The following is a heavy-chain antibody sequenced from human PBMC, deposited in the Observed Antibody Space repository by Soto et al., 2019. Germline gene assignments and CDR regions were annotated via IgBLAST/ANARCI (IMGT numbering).Heavy chain of an antibody. J-gene: IGHJ4*02. CDR3: ARGRSWGRIAAAGTPPFDY. V-gene: IGHV3-33*01. Sequence: PGGSLRLSCAASGFTFSSYGMHWVHQAPGKGLEWVAVIWYDGSNKYYADSVKGRFTISRDNSKNTLYLQMNSLRAEDTAVYYCARGRSWGRIAAAGTPPFDYWGQGTLVTVSS. CDR1: GFTFSSYG. CDR2: IWYDGSNK. D-gene: IGHD6-13*01.